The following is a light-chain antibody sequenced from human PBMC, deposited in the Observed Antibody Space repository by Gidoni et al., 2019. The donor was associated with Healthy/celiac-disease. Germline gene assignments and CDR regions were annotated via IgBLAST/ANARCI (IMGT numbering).Light chain of an antibody. Sequence: QSVLTQPPSVSGAPGQRVTISCTGSSSNIGAGYDVHWYQQLPGPAPNLLIYGNSNRPSGVPYRFSGSKSGTSASLAITGLQAEDEADYYCQSYDSSLSAHVVFGGGTKLTVL. CDR2: GNS. V-gene: IGLV1-40*01. CDR1: SSNIGAGYD. J-gene: IGLJ2*01. CDR3: QSYDSSLSAHVV.